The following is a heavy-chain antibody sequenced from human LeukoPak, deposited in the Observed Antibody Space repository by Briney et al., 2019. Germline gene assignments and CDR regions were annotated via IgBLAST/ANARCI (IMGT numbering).Heavy chain of an antibody. CDR3: ARGGIAVATYMDV. V-gene: IGHV4-34*01. D-gene: IGHD6-19*01. CDR2: INNSGST. J-gene: IGHJ6*03. CDR1: GGSFSGNY. Sequence: SETLSLTCSVYGGSFSGNYWSWIRQPPGKGLEWIGEINNSGSTNYNPSLKSRVTISVDASKNQFSLNLRSVTAADTAVYYCARGGIAVATYMDVWGKGTTVTVSS.